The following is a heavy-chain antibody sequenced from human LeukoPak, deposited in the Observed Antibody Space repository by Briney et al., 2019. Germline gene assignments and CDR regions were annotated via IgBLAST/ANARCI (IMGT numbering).Heavy chain of an antibody. V-gene: IGHV3-73*01. D-gene: IGHD3-3*01. CDR1: GFTFSSYV. J-gene: IGHJ4*02. CDR2: IRSKANNYAT. Sequence: GGSLRLSCAASGFTFSSYVMHWVRQASGKGLEWVGRIRSKANNYATAYAASVKGRFTISRDDSKNTAYLQMNSLKTEDTAVYYCTGTLRFLEWLSYYWGQGTLVTVSS. CDR3: TGTLRFLEWLSYY.